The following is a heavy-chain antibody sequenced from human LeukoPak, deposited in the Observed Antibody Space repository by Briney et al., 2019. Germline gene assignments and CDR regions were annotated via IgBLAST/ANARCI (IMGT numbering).Heavy chain of an antibody. J-gene: IGHJ4*02. V-gene: IGHV3-74*01. D-gene: IGHD1-26*01. CDR3: AISGSYPPFDY. CDR1: GFTFSSFW. Sequence: PGGSLRLSCVASGFTFSSFWMHWVRQAPGKGLVWVSRIKSDGSSTSYADSVKGRFTISRDNSKNTLYLQMNSLRAEDTAVYYCAISGSYPPFDYWGQGTLVTVCS. CDR2: IKSDGSST.